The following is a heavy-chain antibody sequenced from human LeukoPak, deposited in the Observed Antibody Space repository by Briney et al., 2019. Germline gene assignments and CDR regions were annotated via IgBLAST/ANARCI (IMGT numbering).Heavy chain of an antibody. J-gene: IGHJ5*02. V-gene: IGHV3-11*06. CDR2: ISSSSYYT. CDR3: ARSIIHWFDP. CDR1: GFTFSDYY. Sequence: GGSLRLSCVASGFTFSDYYMNWIRQAPGKGLEWVSYISSSSYYTNYADSVRGRFTISRDNAKNSLYLQMNSLRAEDTAVYYCARSIIHWFDPWGQGTLVTVSS.